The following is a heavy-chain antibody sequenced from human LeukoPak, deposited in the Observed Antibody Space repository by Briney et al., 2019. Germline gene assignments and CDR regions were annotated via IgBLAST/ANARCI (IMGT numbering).Heavy chain of an antibody. Sequence: SGGSLRLSCAAAGFTFDDYAMHWVRHAPGKGLEGVSGISWNSGSIGYADSVKGRFTISRDNAKNSLYLQMNSLRAEDTAVYYCARDGEFYYDSSSYWGQGSLVTVSS. D-gene: IGHD3-22*01. CDR2: ISWNSGSI. CDR1: GFTFDDYA. V-gene: IGHV3-9*01. J-gene: IGHJ4*02. CDR3: ARDGEFYYDSSSY.